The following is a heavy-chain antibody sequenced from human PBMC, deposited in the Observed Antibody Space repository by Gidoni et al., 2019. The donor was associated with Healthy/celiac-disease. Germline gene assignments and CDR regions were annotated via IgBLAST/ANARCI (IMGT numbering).Heavy chain of an antibody. CDR1: GFTFSSYE. J-gene: IGHJ4*02. D-gene: IGHD3-16*01. V-gene: IGHV3-48*03. Sequence: EVQLVESGGGLVQPGGSLRLSCAASGFTFSSYEMNWVRQAPGKGLEWVSYISSSGSTIYYADSVKGRFTISRDNAKNSLYLQMNSLRAEDTAVYYCARFRAYDYVWGSPDYWGQGTLVTVSS. CDR3: ARFRAYDYVWGSPDY. CDR2: ISSSGSTI.